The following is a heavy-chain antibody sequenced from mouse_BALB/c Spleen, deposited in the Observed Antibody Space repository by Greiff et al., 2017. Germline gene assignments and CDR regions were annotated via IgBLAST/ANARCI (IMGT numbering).Heavy chain of an antibody. CDR3: ARGPSGGSRDYAMDY. D-gene: IGHD1-1*01. Sequence: EVMLVESGGGLVQPGGSLKLSCAASGFTFSSYGMSWVRQTPDKRLELVATINSNGGSTYYPDSVKGRFTISRDNAKNTLYLQMSSLKSEDTAMYYCARGPSGGSRDYAMDYWGQGTSVTVSS. CDR1: GFTFSSYG. J-gene: IGHJ4*01. CDR2: INSNGGST. V-gene: IGHV5-6-3*01.